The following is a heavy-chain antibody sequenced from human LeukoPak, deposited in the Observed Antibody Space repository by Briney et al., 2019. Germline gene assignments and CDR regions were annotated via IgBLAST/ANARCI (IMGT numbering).Heavy chain of an antibody. J-gene: IGHJ6*02. CDR2: INSDGSTT. D-gene: IGHD5-12*01. CDR1: GFTFSSYW. V-gene: IGHV3-74*01. Sequence: GSLRLSCAASGFTFSSYWMHWGRQAPGKGLVWVSRINSDGSTTSYADSVKGRFSISRDNAKNTLYLQMNSLRAEDTAVYSCARDRGSYGMDVWGQGTTVTVSS. CDR3: ARDRGSYGMDV.